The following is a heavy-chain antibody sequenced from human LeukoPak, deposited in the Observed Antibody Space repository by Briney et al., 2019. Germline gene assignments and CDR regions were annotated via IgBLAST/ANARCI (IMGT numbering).Heavy chain of an antibody. J-gene: IGHJ4*02. CDR3: ARARVEYYYDSSGYYYFDY. CDR1: GFTFSSNY. V-gene: IGHV3-53*01. CDR2: IYSGGST. Sequence: GGSLRLSCAASGFTFSSNYMSWVRQAPGKGLEWVSVIYSGGSTYYADSVKGRFTISRDNSKNTLYLQMNSLRAEDTAVYYCARARVEYYYDSSGYYYFDYWGQGTLVTVSS. D-gene: IGHD3-22*01.